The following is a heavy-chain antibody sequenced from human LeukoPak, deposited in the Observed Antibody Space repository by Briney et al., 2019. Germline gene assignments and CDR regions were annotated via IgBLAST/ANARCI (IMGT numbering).Heavy chain of an antibody. CDR3: ARLAVTLYYYYYYMDV. V-gene: IGHV4-34*01. CDR2: INHSGST. J-gene: IGHJ6*03. CDR1: GGSFSGYY. Sequence: SETLSLTCAVYGGSFSGYYWSWIRQPPGKGLEWIGEINHSGSTNYNPSLKSRVTISVDTSKNQFSLKLSSVTAADTAVYYCARLAVTLYYYYYYMDVWGKGTTVTGSS. D-gene: IGHD4-17*01.